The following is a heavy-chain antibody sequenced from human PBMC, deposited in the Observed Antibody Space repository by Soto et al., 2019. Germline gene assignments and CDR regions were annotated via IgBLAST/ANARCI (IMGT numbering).Heavy chain of an antibody. CDR3: ARGYNYGVHFEY. V-gene: IGHV3-48*03. CDR2: ISSRGNTV. D-gene: IGHD2-8*01. CDR1: GFTFSSDE. Sequence: GGSLRPSCAASGFTFSSDEMNWVRQAPGKGREWVAYISSRGNTVHYAESLKGRFTAARDNADNSLYLQRNSLRAEDAAVYYCARGYNYGVHFEYWGKGTMVTVYS. J-gene: IGHJ4*02.